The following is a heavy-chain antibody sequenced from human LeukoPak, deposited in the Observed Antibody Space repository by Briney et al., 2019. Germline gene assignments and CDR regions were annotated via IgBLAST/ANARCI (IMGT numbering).Heavy chain of an antibody. Sequence: SETLSLTCTVSGGSISGYSWTWIRQPPGQGLEWIGYFHNSRTTSYNPSLTGRVIISVDTAMDQISLKLNSVTAADTAVYYCAIVRAGLVDYWGQGTLVTVSS. CDR3: AIVRAGLVDY. J-gene: IGHJ4*02. D-gene: IGHD6-13*01. V-gene: IGHV4-59*01. CDR1: GGSISGYS. CDR2: FHNSRTT.